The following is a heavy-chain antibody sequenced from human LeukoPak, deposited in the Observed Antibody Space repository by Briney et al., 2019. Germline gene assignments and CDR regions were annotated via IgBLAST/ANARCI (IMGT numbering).Heavy chain of an antibody. Sequence: ASVKVSCKASGYTFTGYYMHWVRQAPGQGLEWMGWINPNSGGTNYAQKFQGRVTMTRDTSISTAYMELSRLRSDDTAVYYCARVKVAVAGRGADYWGQGTLVTVSS. D-gene: IGHD6-19*01. CDR1: GYTFTGYY. V-gene: IGHV1-2*02. J-gene: IGHJ4*02. CDR2: INPNSGGT. CDR3: ARVKVAVAGRGADY.